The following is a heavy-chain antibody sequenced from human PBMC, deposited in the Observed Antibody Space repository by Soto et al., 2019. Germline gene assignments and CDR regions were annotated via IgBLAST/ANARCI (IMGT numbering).Heavy chain of an antibody. CDR1: GGTFSSYA. D-gene: IGHD3-3*01. CDR2: IIPIFGTA. Sequence: QVQLVQSGAEVKKPGSSVKVSCKASGGTFSSYAISWVRQAPGQGLEWMGGIIPIFGTANYAQKFQGRVTITADESTSTAYMQLSSLRSEDTAVYYCARSIGTNDFWSGYYPPPYWGQGTLVTVSS. V-gene: IGHV1-69*01. CDR3: ARSIGTNDFWSGYYPPPY. J-gene: IGHJ4*02.